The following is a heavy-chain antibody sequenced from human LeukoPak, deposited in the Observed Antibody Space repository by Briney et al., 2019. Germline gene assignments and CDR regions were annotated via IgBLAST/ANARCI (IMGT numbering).Heavy chain of an antibody. J-gene: IGHJ6*03. CDR1: GFSFSDYA. CDR2: ISGSGGDT. Sequence: QAGGSLRLSCAASGFSFSDYAMSWVRQAPGKGLEWVSAISGSGGDTYFADSVKGRFTISRDNSKRTVFLQMDSLRAEDTAVYYCAKDPHFYYYYYMDAWGNGTTVTVSS. CDR3: AKDPHFYYYYYMDA. V-gene: IGHV3-23*01.